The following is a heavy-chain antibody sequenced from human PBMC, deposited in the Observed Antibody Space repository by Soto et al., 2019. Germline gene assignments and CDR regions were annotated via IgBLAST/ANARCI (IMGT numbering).Heavy chain of an antibody. CDR3: AHRLGGTSTSGGAIDI. Sequence: QITLKESGPSLVDPTQTLTLTCTFSGFSLTTGGAGVGWIRQPPGKALEWLALIYWNDVKRYIPSLKSRLTITKDTSKNQVVLTMTNMDPVDTATYFCAHRLGGTSTSGGAIDIWGQGTMVIVSS. CDR2: IYWNDVK. V-gene: IGHV2-5*01. D-gene: IGHD3-16*01. J-gene: IGHJ3*02. CDR1: GFSLTTGGAG.